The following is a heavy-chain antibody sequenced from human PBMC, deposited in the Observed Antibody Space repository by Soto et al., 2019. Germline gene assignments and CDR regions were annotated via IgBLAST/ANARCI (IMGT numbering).Heavy chain of an antibody. CDR3: ARESGVGYSYAANFDY. D-gene: IGHD5-18*01. V-gene: IGHV1-69*05. J-gene: IGHJ4*02. CDR2: IIPIFGTA. Sequence: QVQLVQSGAEVKKPGSSVKVSCKASGGTFSSYAISWVRQAPGQGLEWMGGIIPIFGTANYAQKFQGRVTITXXEXTAXAYMELSSLRSEDTAVYYCARESGVGYSYAANFDYWGQGTLVTVSS. CDR1: GGTFSSYA.